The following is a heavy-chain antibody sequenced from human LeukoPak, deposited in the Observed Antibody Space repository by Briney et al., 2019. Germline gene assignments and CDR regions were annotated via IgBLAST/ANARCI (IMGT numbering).Heavy chain of an antibody. CDR2: IRSKAYGGTT. D-gene: IGHD3-10*01. CDR1: GFTFGDYA. CDR3: TRTSGSGD. Sequence: GGSLRLSCTASGFTFGDYAMSWVRQAPGKGLEWVGFIRSKAYGGTTEYAASVKGRFTISRDDSKSIAYLQMNSLKTEDTAVYYCTRTSGSGDWDQGTLVTVSS. V-gene: IGHV3-49*04. J-gene: IGHJ4*02.